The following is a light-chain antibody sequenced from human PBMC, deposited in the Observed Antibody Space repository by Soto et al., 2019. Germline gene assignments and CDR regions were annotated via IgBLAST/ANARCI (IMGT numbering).Light chain of an antibody. CDR3: QQDGRLPPWT. CDR1: QSVSSSY. J-gene: IGKJ1*01. CDR2: GAS. Sequence: EIVLTQSPGTLSLSPGERATLSCRASQSVSSSYLAWDQQKPGQAPRLLIYGASSRATGIPDRFSGSGSGTDFTLTISRVEAEDVGVYYCQQDGRLPPWTFGQGTKVEIK. V-gene: IGKV3-20*01.